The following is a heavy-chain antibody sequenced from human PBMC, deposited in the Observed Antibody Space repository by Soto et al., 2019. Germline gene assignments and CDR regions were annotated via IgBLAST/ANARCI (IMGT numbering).Heavy chain of an antibody. V-gene: IGHV1-69*01. J-gene: IGHJ6*02. CDR2: IIPIFGTA. CDR1: GGTFSSYA. CDR3: ARDEGFGEVLSKTYYYYCMDV. D-gene: IGHD3-10*01. Sequence: QVQLVQSGAEVKKPGSSVKVSCKASGGTFSSYAISWVRQAPGQGLEWMGGIIPIFGTANYAQKFQGSVRSTADESTSTAYMELSSLRSEDTAVYYCARDEGFGEVLSKTYYYYCMDVWGQGTTVTVSS.